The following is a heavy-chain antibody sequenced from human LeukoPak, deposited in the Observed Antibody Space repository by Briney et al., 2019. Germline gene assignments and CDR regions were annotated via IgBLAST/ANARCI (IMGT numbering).Heavy chain of an antibody. CDR2: IYPGDSDT. Sequence: GESLKISCKGSGYSFTSYWIGWVRQMPGKGLEWMGIIYPGDSDTRYSPSFQGQVTISADKSISTAYLQGSSLKASDTGMYYCATVRTYGDYAMNYWGQGTLVTVSS. J-gene: IGHJ4*02. CDR1: GYSFTSYW. V-gene: IGHV5-51*01. CDR3: ATVRTYGDYAMNY. D-gene: IGHD4-17*01.